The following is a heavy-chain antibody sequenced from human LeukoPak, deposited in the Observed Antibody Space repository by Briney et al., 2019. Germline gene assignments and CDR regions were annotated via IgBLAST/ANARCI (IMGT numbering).Heavy chain of an antibody. CDR3: ARQNDFRLYY. D-gene: IGHD3-3*01. CDR2: IYPGDSDT. CDR1: GYTFSSYW. Sequence: GESLKISCKGSGYTFSSYWIGWVRQMPGKGLEWMGIIYPGDSDTRYSPSLQGQVTISVDTSIGTAYLQWNSLKASDTAIYYCARQNDFRLYYWGQGTLVTVSS. J-gene: IGHJ4*02. V-gene: IGHV5-51*01.